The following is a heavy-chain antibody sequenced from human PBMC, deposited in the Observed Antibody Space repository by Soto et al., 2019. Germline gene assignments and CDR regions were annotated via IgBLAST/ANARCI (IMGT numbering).Heavy chain of an antibody. CDR2: ISGHSGGT. V-gene: IGHV1-18*01. CDR3: AKDGGHGARMHICGMDV. Sequence: QPQLVQSGVELKKPGASVRVSCKASGYPFTKFGINWVRQAPGQGLEWMGWISGHSGGTKYGPKFRDRLTIVTDTSSKTAYLELRSLKSADTAVYYCAKDGGHGARMHICGMDVWGQGTTVTVSS. J-gene: IGHJ6*02. CDR1: GYPFTKFG. D-gene: IGHD1-26*01.